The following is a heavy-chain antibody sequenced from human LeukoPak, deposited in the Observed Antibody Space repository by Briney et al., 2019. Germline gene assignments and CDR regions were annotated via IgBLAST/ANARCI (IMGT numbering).Heavy chain of an antibody. J-gene: IGHJ6*03. CDR2: INWNGGST. V-gene: IGHV3-20*04. CDR3: ARDNWCGYDAVLDYYYMDV. Sequence: GGSLRLSCAASGFTFDDYGMSWVRQAPGKGLEWVSGINWNGGSTGYADSVKGRFTISRDNAKNSLYLQMNSLRAEDTALYYCARDNWCGYDAVLDYYYMDVWGKGTTVTVSS. CDR1: GFTFDDYG. D-gene: IGHD5-12*01.